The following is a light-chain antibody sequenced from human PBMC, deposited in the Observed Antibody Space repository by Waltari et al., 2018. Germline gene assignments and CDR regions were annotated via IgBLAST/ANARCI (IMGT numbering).Light chain of an antibody. V-gene: IGLV2-11*01. CDR3: CSYAGTYTVRV. CDR2: GVS. Sequence: QSALTQPRSVSGSPGPSVTISCTGTSSAVGAYNHVSWYQQHPGKAPKLMIYGVSKRPAGVPDRFSGSKSGNTASLTISGLQAEDEGDYYCCSYAGTYTVRVFGGGTKVTVL. J-gene: IGLJ3*02. CDR1: SSAVGAYNH.